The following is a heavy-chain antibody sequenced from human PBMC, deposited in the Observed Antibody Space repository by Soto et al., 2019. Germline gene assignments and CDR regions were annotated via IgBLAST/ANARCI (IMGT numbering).Heavy chain of an antibody. Sequence: SETLSLTCAVSSGSISSSNWWSWVRQPPGKGLEWIGEIYHSGSTNYNPSLKSRVTISVDKSKNQFSLKLSSVTAADTAVYYCARVTIFGVELYYYYYMDVWGKGTTVTVPS. CDR3: ARVTIFGVELYYYYYMDV. D-gene: IGHD3-3*01. CDR1: SGSISSSNW. J-gene: IGHJ6*03. V-gene: IGHV4-4*02. CDR2: IYHSGST.